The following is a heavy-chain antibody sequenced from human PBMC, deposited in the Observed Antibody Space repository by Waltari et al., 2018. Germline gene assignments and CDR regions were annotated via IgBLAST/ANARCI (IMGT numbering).Heavy chain of an antibody. J-gene: IGHJ3*01. CDR2: MSYSGAT. V-gene: IGHV4-39*01. D-gene: IGHD5-12*01. CDR3: ATYIGASVGTAAFDV. Sequence: QLQLQESGPGLVKPSETLSLTCSVSGVSITSTSHYWGWIRQPPGQGLEWIGTMSYSGATYSSPSIKSRVTISRDTSKNQLSLKLGSVTAADTAVYYCATYIGASVGTAAFDVWGQGTMVTVSS. CDR1: GVSITSTSHY.